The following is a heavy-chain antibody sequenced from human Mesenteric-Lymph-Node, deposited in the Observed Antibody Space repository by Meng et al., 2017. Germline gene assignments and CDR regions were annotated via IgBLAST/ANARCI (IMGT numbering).Heavy chain of an antibody. J-gene: IGHJ4*02. D-gene: IGHD1-1*01. Sequence: GESLKISCAASGFVFGASVIHWVRQAPGKGLEWVSVIYSGGSTYYADSVKGRFTISRHNSKNTLYLQMNSLRAEDTAVYYCAKGTITPPGTGWGYYCDYWGRGTLVTVSS. V-gene: IGHV3-NL1*01. CDR3: AKGTITPPGTGWGYYCDY. CDR1: GFVFGASV. CDR2: IYSGGST.